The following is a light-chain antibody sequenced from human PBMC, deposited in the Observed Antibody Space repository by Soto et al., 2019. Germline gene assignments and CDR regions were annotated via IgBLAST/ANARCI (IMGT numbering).Light chain of an antibody. J-gene: IGLJ2*01. CDR3: QVWDRSSDHPV. CDR2: YDS. Sequence: SYELTQPPSVSVAPGKTARITCGGNNIGSKSVHWYQQKPRQAPVLVIYYDSDRPSGIPERFSGSNSGNTATLTISRVEAGDEADYYCQVWDRSSDHPVFGGGTKLTVL. V-gene: IGLV3-21*04. CDR1: NIGSKS.